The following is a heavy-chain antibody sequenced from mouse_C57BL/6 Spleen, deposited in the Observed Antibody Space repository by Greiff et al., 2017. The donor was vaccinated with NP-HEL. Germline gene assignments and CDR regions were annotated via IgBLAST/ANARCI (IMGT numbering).Heavy chain of an antibody. D-gene: IGHD1-1*01. J-gene: IGHJ2*01. CDR1: GFTFSSYA. V-gene: IGHV5-4*03. CDR3: ARGGSHYYGSSFLFDY. CDR2: ISDGGSYT. Sequence: DVKLVESGGGLVKPGGSLKLSCAASGFTFSSYAMSWVRQTPEKRLEWVATISDGGSYTYYPDNVKGRFTISRDNAKNNLYLQMSHLKSEDTAMYYCARGGSHYYGSSFLFDYWGQGTTLTVSS.